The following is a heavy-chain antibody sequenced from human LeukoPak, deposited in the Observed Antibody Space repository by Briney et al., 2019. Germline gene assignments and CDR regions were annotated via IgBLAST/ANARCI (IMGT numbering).Heavy chain of an antibody. CDR3: AAFGNADS. J-gene: IGHJ5*01. CDR2: ISYYGSNK. CDR1: GFTFSSYG. D-gene: IGHD4-23*01. Sequence: GRSLRLSCAASGFTFSSYGMHWVRQAPGKGLEWVAVISYYGSNKYYAYSVKGRFTISRDNSKNTLCLQMHSLRGEEPAVYYCAAFGNADSWGQGTLVTVSS. V-gene: IGHV3-30*03.